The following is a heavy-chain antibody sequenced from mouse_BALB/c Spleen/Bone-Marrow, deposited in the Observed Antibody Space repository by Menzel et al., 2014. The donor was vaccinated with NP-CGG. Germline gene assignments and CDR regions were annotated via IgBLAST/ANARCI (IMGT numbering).Heavy chain of an antibody. CDR3: ATARATSYARDY. D-gene: IGHD3-1*01. V-gene: IGHV1-69*02. Sequence: QVQLKDSGAELVKPGASVKLSCKASGYTFTSYWMHWVKQRPGQGLEWIGEIDPSDSYTNYNQKFKGKATLTVDKSSSTAYMQLSSLTSEDSAVYYCATARATSYARDYWGQGTSVTVSS. CDR2: IDPSDSYT. CDR1: GYTFTSYW. J-gene: IGHJ4*01.